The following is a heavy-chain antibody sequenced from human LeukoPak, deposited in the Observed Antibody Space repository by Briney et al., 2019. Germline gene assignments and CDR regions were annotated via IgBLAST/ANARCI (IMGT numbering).Heavy chain of an antibody. Sequence: GESLKISCKGFGSSFTNYWIGWVRQMPGKGLEWMGIIYPGDSDARYCPSFQGQVTISADKSISTAFLQWSSLKASDTAIYYCARRVYSNYWYFDLWGRGTLVTVSS. CDR1: GSSFTNYW. CDR2: IYPGDSDA. D-gene: IGHD4-11*01. V-gene: IGHV5-51*01. CDR3: ARRVYSNYWYFDL. J-gene: IGHJ2*01.